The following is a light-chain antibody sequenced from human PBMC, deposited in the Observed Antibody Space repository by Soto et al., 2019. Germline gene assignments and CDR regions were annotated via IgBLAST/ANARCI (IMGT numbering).Light chain of an antibody. Sequence: SYELTQPPSVSVAPGQTARITCGGNNIGSNSVHWYQQKPGQAPVLVVYDDSDRPSGIPERFSGSNSGNTATLTISRVEAGDEADYYCQVWESSSDLVVFGRGTQLIV. J-gene: IGLJ2*01. V-gene: IGLV3-21*02. CDR2: DDS. CDR3: QVWESSSDLVV. CDR1: NIGSNS.